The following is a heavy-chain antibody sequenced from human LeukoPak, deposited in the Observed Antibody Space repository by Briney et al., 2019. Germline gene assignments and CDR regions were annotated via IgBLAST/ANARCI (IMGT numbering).Heavy chain of an antibody. J-gene: IGHJ5*02. CDR2: IKHDGSEK. D-gene: IGHD2-2*01. Sequence: QPGGSLRLSCAASGFTFSSYWMSWVRQAPGKGLEWVANIKHDGSEKYYVDSVKGRFTISRDNAKNSLYLQMNSLRAEDTAVYYCARGGRGYCSSTSCYGRGYNWFDPWGQGTLVTVSS. V-gene: IGHV3-7*01. CDR1: GFTFSSYW. CDR3: ARGGRGYCSSTSCYGRGYNWFDP.